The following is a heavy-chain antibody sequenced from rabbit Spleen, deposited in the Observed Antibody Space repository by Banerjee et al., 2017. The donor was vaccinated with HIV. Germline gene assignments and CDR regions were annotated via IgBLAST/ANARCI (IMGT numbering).Heavy chain of an antibody. V-gene: IGHV1S40*01. J-gene: IGHJ4*01. CDR3: ARAPYAGDGGFNDGNNL. Sequence: QSLEESGGDLVKPGGALTLTCKASGFSFTSTYYMCWVRQAPGKGLEWIGCIDIGIVPKGYYASWVNGRFTISKTSSTTVTLQMTSLTAADTATYFCARAPYAGDGGFNDGNNLWGPGTLVTVS. D-gene: IGHD4-2*01. CDR2: IDIGIVPKG. CDR1: GFSFTSTYY.